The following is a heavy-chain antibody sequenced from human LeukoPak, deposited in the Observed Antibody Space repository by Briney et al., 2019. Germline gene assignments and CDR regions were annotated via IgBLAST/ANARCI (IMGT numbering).Heavy chain of an antibody. CDR2: IYTSGST. CDR3: ARDPEYYDFWSGPVPYNWFDP. V-gene: IGHV4-4*07. D-gene: IGHD3-3*01. Sequence: SETLSLTCTVSGGSISSFYWSWIRQPAGKGLEWIGRIYTSGSTNYNPSLKSRVTMSVDTSKNQFSLKLSSVTAADTAVYHCARDPEYYDFWSGPVPYNWFDPWGQGTLVTVSS. J-gene: IGHJ5*02. CDR1: GGSISSFY.